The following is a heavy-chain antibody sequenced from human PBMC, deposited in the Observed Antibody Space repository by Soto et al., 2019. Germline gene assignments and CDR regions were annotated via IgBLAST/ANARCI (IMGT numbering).Heavy chain of an antibody. D-gene: IGHD3-10*01. CDR1: GYTFTSYY. J-gene: IGHJ4*02. CDR2: INPSGGST. Sequence: GASVKVSCKASGYTFTSYYMHWVRQAPGQGLEWMGIINPSGGSTSYAQKFQGRVTMTRDTSTSTVYMELSSLRSEDTAVYYCASGHPGDYYGSGSELTGYDYWGQGSLVTVSS. V-gene: IGHV1-46*01. CDR3: ASGHPGDYYGSGSELTGYDY.